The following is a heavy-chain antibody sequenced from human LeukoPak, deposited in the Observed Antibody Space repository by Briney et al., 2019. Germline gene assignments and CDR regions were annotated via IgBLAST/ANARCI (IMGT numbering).Heavy chain of an antibody. J-gene: IGHJ4*02. V-gene: IGHV1-46*01. D-gene: IGHD3-10*01. CDR1: GYILTDYR. CDR2: INPSGGST. Sequence: ASVKVSCKASGYILTDYRIHWVRQAPGQGLEWMGIINPSGGSTSYAQKFQGRVTMTRDTSASTVYMEMSSLRSEDTAVYYCARGGYYGSGSYFSYWGQGTLVTVSS. CDR3: ARGGYYGSGSYFSY.